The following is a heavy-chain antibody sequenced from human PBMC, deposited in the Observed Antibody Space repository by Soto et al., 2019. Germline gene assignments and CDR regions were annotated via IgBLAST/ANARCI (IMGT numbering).Heavy chain of an antibody. J-gene: IGHJ6*02. D-gene: IGHD1-26*01. CDR2: LIPNLPTP. CDR1: GGTFSNYA. V-gene: IGHV1-69*06. Sequence: QVQLVQSGAEVKKPGSSVKVSCKSSGGTFSNYALSWVRRAPGQGLEWMGGLIPNLPTPNYAQKFQGRVPISANKSTSTAYMELSSLRSEDTAIYYFARDMWEDTNSPGHNFYSLDVWGQGTPVAVSS. CDR3: ARDMWEDTNSPGHNFYSLDV.